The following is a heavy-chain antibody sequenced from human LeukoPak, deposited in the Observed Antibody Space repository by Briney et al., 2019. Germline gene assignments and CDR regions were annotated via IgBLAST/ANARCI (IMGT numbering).Heavy chain of an antibody. CDR1: GFTFSSYS. V-gene: IGHV3-21*01. CDR3: ARASVGDTGALYYFDH. D-gene: IGHD3-16*01. J-gene: IGHJ4*02. CDR2: ISSSSSYI. Sequence: GGSLRLSCAASGFTFSSYSMNWVRQAPGKGLEWVSSISSSSSYIYYADSVKGRFTISRDNAKNSLYLQMNSLRAEDTAVYYCARASVGDTGALYYFDHWGQGTLVTVSS.